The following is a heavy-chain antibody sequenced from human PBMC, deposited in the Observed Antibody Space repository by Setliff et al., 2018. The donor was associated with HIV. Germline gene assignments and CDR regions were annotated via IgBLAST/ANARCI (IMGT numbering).Heavy chain of an antibody. CDR1: GGSFSTYY. V-gene: IGHV4-4*07. CDR3: ARARITMTGGRLEPYAFDR. D-gene: IGHD3-22*01. J-gene: IGHJ3*01. CDR2: VHSTGTT. Sequence: SETLSLTCTVSGGSFSTYYWSWIRQPAGEGPEYIGRVHSTGTTIYNPSLKSRVTMSVDASKNQLSLKLRSVTAAATAVYYCARARITMTGGRLEPYAFDRWGQGTKVTVSS.